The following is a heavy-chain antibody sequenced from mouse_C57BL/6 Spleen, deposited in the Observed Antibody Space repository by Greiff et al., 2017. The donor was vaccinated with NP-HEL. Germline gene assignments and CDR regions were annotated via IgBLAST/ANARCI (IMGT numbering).Heavy chain of an antibody. CDR3: ARWAYYYGSSYNYAMDY. J-gene: IGHJ4*01. CDR2: IYPGSGNT. CDR1: GYTFTDYY. V-gene: IGHV1-76*01. D-gene: IGHD1-1*01. Sequence: VNVVESGAELVRPGASVKLSCKASGYTFTDYYINWVKQRPGQGLEWIARIYPGSGNTYYNEKFKGKATLTAEKSSSTAYMQLSSLTSEDSAVYFCARWAYYYGSSYNYAMDYRGQGTSVTVSS.